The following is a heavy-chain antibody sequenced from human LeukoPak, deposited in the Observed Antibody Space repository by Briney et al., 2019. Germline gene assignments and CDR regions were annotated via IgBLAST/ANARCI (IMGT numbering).Heavy chain of an antibody. Sequence: GGSLRLSCAASGFTFSSYGMHWVRQAPGKGLEWVAFIRYDGSNKYYADSVKGRFTISRDNSKNTLYLQMNSLRAEDTAVYYCAKAGPEYYYDSSGYYPYYFDYWGQGTLVTVSS. CDR2: IRYDGSNK. CDR3: AKAGPEYYYDSSGYYPYYFDY. J-gene: IGHJ4*02. V-gene: IGHV3-30*02. CDR1: GFTFSSYG. D-gene: IGHD3-22*01.